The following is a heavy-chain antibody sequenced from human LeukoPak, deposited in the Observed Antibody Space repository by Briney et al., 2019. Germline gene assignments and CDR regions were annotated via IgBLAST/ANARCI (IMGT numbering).Heavy chain of an antibody. D-gene: IGHD3-10*01. Sequence: GGSLRLSCAASGFTLTSYWMHWVRQAQGKGLVWVSRINSEASSTTYADAVKGRFTISRDNAKNTVHLQMNSLRADDTAVSYCARVAYGSLLAYWGQGTLVTVSS. J-gene: IGHJ4*02. CDR3: ARVAYGSLLAY. CDR1: GFTLTSYW. V-gene: IGHV3-74*01. CDR2: INSEASST.